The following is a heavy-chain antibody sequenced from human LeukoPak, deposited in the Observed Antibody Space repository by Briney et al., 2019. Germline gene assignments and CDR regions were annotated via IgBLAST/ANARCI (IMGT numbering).Heavy chain of an antibody. CDR3: ARGRTSAGGYSGHDWGDWFDP. Sequence: ASVKVSCKASGYPFTSYDINWVRQATGQGLQWMGWMNPNSGHTAYAQKFQGRVTITRNTSISTAYMDLSSLRSEDSAVYYCARGRTSAGGYSGHDWGDWFDPWGQGTLVTVSS. J-gene: IGHJ5*02. D-gene: IGHD5-12*01. CDR1: GYPFTSYD. V-gene: IGHV1-8*03. CDR2: MNPNSGHT.